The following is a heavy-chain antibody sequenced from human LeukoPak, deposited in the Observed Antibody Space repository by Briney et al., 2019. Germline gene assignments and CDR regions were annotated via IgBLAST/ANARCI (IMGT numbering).Heavy chain of an antibody. CDR1: GFTFSSYW. D-gene: IGHD1-7*01. CDR2: IKQDGSEK. CDR3: ARDYELELRESYYYYYMDV. J-gene: IGHJ6*03. Sequence: PGGFLRLSCAASGFTFSSYWMSWVRQAPGKGLEWVANIKQDGSEKYYVDSVKGRFTISRDNAKNSLYLQMNSLRADDTAVYYCARDYELELRESYYYYYMDVWGKGTTVTVSS. V-gene: IGHV3-7*03.